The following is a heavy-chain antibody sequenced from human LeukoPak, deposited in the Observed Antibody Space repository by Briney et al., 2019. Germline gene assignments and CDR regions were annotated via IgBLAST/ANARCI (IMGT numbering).Heavy chain of an antibody. J-gene: IGHJ4*02. CDR3: ARDLEIGSSSYYFDH. Sequence: PGRSLRLSCAASGFTFSTYGMHWVRQAPGKGLEWVAVIWYDGSNKYYADSVRGRFTISRDNFKNTLYLQMNSLRAEDTAVYYCARDLEIGSSSYYFDHWGQGTLVTVSS. CDR1: GFTFSTYG. D-gene: IGHD3-3*01. CDR2: IWYDGSNK. V-gene: IGHV3-33*01.